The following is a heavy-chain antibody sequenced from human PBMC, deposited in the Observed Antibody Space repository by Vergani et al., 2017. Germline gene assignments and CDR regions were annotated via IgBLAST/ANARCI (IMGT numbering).Heavy chain of an antibody. V-gene: IGHV3-48*03. D-gene: IGHD1-7*01. CDR1: GFTFSSYE. CDR3: NWNYEGFFDY. CDR2: ISSSGSTI. J-gene: IGHJ4*02. Sequence: EVQLVESGGGLVQPGGSLRLSCAASGFTFSSYEMNWVRQAPGKGLEWVSYISSSGSTIYYADSVKGRFTISRDNAKNSLYLQMNSLRAEDTAVYYCNWNYEGFFDYWGQGTLVTVSS.